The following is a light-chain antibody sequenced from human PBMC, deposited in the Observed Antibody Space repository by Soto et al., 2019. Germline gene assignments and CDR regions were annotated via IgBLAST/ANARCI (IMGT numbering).Light chain of an antibody. CDR3: SSFTTSRVYV. Sequence: QSVLTQPASVSGSPGQSITISCTGTNSDVGGYNYVSWYQQHPGKAPKVIVYEVTNRPSGVPSRFSASKSGLTASLTISGLQAEDEADYYCSSFTTSRVYVFGPGTKVTVL. V-gene: IGLV2-14*01. J-gene: IGLJ1*01. CDR2: EVT. CDR1: NSDVGGYNY.